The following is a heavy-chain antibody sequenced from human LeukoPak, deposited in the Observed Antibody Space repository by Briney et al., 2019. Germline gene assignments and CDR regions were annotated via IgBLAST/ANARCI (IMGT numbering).Heavy chain of an antibody. D-gene: IGHD3-22*01. V-gene: IGHV3-23*01. CDR2: ISGSGGST. CDR1: GISFRNFD. CDR3: AKDVGYYYDSSGLY. Sequence: GGSLRLSCAASGISFRNFDMHWVRQALGKGLEWVSAISGSGGSTYYADSVKGRFTISRDNSKNTLYLQMNSLRAEDTAVYYCAKDVGYYYDSSGLYWGQGTLVTVSS. J-gene: IGHJ4*02.